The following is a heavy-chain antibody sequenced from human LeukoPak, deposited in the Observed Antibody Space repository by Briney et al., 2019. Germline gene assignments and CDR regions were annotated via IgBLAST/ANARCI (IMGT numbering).Heavy chain of an antibody. V-gene: IGHV3-66*01. D-gene: IGHD6-19*01. J-gene: IGHJ3*02. CDR2: IYSGGST. CDR3: TRVVYSSGYSQGFDI. CDR1: GFTVSGNF. Sequence: GGSLRLSCAASGFTVSGNFMSWVRQAPGKGLEWVSVIYSGGSTYYADSVKGRFTISRDNSKNTLYPQMNSLRAEDMAVYYCTRVVYSSGYSQGFDIWGQGTMVTVSS.